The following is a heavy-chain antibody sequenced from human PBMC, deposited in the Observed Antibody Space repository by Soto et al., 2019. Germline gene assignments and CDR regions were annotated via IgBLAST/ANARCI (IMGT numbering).Heavy chain of an antibody. Sequence: EVQLVESGGDLVQREGSLRLSCVASGFTFSVYSMNWVRQAPGKGLEWFSYITSDTKTIKYADSVKGRVTISRDNAKNSVYLQMNSLRDEDTAVYYCARSVEGHFDYWGQGTVVTVSS. J-gene: IGHJ4*02. D-gene: IGHD6-19*01. CDR1: GFTFSVYS. CDR2: ITSDTKTI. V-gene: IGHV3-48*02. CDR3: ARSVEGHFDY.